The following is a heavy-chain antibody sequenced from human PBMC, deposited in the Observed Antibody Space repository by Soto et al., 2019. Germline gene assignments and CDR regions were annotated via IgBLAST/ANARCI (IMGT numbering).Heavy chain of an antibody. CDR2: IYYTGST. J-gene: IGHJ5*02. CDR1: SGSSSTYY. D-gene: IGHD6-13*01. Sequence: SETLSLTCTVSSGSSSTYYWSWIRQPPGKGLEWIGYIYYTGSTNYNPSLKTRVTISVDTSKNQFSLKLDSVTAADTAVYYCARQAAAPGIDLWFDPWGQGTLVTVSS. V-gene: IGHV4-59*08. CDR3: ARQAAAPGIDLWFDP.